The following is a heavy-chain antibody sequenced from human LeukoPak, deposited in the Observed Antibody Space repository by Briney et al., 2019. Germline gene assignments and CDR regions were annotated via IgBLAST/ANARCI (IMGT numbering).Heavy chain of an antibody. CDR3: ARAVLLHWFDP. Sequence: SDTLSLTCTVSGGSISSSSYYWGWIRQPPGKGLEWIGSIYYSGSTYYNPSLKSRVTISVDTSKNQFSLKLSSVTAADTAVYYCARAVLLHWFDPWGQGTLVTVSS. CDR2: IYYSGST. J-gene: IGHJ5*02. D-gene: IGHD2/OR15-2a*01. V-gene: IGHV4-39*01. CDR1: GGSISSSSYY.